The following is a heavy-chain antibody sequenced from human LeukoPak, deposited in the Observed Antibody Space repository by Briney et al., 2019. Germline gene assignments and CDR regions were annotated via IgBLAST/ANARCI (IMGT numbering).Heavy chain of an antibody. CDR3: ARDHYYYYYMDV. CDR2: ITPILGIA. Sequence: ASVKVSCKASGYTFTSYYMHWVRQAPGQGLEWMGRITPILGIANYAQKFQGRVTITADKSTSTAYMELSSLRSEDTAVYYCARDHYYYYYMDVWGKGTTVTVSS. V-gene: IGHV1-69*04. J-gene: IGHJ6*03. CDR1: GYTFTSYY.